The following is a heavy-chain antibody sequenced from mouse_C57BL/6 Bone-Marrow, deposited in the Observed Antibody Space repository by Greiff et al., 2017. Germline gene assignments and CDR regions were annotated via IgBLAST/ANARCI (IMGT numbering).Heavy chain of an antibody. CDR2: IDPENGDT. D-gene: IGHD2-5*01. CDR3: TTAYYSNYSGYYFDY. CDR1: GFNIKDDY. Sequence: EVQLQQSGAELVRPGASVKLSCTASGFNIKDDYMHWVKQRPEQGLEWIGWIDPENGDTEYASKFQGKATITADTSSNTAYLQLSSLTSEDTAVYYCTTAYYSNYSGYYFDYWGQGTTLTVSS. V-gene: IGHV14-4*01. J-gene: IGHJ2*01.